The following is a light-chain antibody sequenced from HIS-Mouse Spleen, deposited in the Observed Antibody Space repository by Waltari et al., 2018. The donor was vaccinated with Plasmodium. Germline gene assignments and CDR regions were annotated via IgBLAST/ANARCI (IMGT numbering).Light chain of an antibody. CDR2: GAS. CDR1: QSVSSN. V-gene: IGKV3-15*01. Sequence: EIVMTQSPATLSVSPGERATLSCRASQSVSSNLAWYQQKPGQAPRRHIYGASTRATGSPARFNGSGSRREYTLTISSLQSEDFAVYYCQQYNNWSFTFGPGTKVDIK. J-gene: IGKJ3*01. CDR3: QQYNNWSFT.